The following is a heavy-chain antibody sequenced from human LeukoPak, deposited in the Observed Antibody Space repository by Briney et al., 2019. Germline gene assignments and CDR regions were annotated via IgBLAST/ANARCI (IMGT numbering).Heavy chain of an antibody. Sequence: AGSLRLSCAASGFTFSSYWMHWVRQAPGKGLVWVSRINPDGSTTNYADSVQGRFTISRDNAKNMLYLQMNSLRAEDTAVYYCVRDLRESDFWGQGTLVTVSS. CDR1: GFTFSSYW. J-gene: IGHJ4*02. V-gene: IGHV3-74*01. CDR2: INPDGSTT. CDR3: VRDLRESDF.